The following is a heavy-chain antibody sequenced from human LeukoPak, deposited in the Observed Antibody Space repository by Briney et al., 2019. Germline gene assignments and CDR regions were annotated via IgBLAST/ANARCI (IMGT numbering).Heavy chain of an antibody. V-gene: IGHV4-59*08. CDR2: IYYSGST. CDR1: GGSISSYY. J-gene: IGHJ5*02. D-gene: IGHD2-15*01. Sequence: PSETLSLTCTVSGGSISSYYWSWIRQPPGKGLEWIGYIYYSGSTNYNPSLKSRVTISVDTSKNQFSLKLSSVTAADTAVYYCARHQLYCSGGSGYPWFDPWGQGTLVTVSS. CDR3: ARHQLYCSGGSGYPWFDP.